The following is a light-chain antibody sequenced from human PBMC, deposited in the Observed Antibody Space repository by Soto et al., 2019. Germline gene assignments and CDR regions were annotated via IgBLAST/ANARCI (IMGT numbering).Light chain of an antibody. V-gene: IGKV3-15*01. CDR1: QSVSNN. CDR2: GAS. J-gene: IGKJ2*01. CDR3: QQYDNWPT. Sequence: EIVMTQSPATLSVSPGETATLSCRASQSVSNNLAWYQQKPGQAPRLLIYGASTRATGIPAWFSGSGSGTEFTLTISSLQSEDFAVYHCQQYDNWPTFGQGTKLEI.